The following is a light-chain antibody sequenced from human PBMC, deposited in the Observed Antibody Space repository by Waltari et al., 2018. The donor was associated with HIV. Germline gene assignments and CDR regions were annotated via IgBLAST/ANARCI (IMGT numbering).Light chain of an antibody. V-gene: IGLV1-51*01. J-gene: IGLJ2*01. CDR3: ATWDSALSGVL. CDR2: DND. CDR1: TPHIGNNH. Sequence: SMLTQPPSLSQTSGHRVTIARSGSTPHIGNNHLPWYKLVPVTGPRLLIYDNDKRPSDTPDRFSASKSGTSGTLVISDLQTGDEADYFCATWDSALSGVLFGGGTSVIVL.